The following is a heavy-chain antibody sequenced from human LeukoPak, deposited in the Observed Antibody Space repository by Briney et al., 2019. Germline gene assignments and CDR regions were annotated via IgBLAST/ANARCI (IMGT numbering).Heavy chain of an antibody. CDR2: ISAYNGNT. J-gene: IGHJ6*03. V-gene: IGHV1-18*01. CDR1: GYTFTSYG. CDR3: ARVINFSIRGYSYGVEHYMDV. Sequence: ASVKVSCKASGYTFTSYGISWVRQAPGQGLEWMGWISAYNGNTNYAQKLQGRVTMTTDTSTSTAYMELRSLRSDDTAVYYCARVINFSIRGYSYGVEHYMDVWGKGTTVTIS. D-gene: IGHD5-18*01.